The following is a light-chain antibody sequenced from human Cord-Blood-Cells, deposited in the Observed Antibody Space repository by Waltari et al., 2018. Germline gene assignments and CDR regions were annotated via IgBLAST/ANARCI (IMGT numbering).Light chain of an antibody. CDR2: EVS. CDR3: SSYTSSSILVV. J-gene: IGLJ2*01. CDR1: SSDVGSYNR. Sequence: QSALTQPPSVSGSPGQSVTISCTGTSSDVGSYNRVSWYQQPPGTAPTLMIYEVSNRRSGVPDRCAGSKSGNTASLTSSGLQAEDEADYYCSSYTSSSILVVFGGGTKLTVL. V-gene: IGLV2-18*02.